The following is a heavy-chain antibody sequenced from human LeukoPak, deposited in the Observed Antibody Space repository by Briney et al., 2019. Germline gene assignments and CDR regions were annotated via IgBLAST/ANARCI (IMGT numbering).Heavy chain of an antibody. CDR3: ARDEVGGYYFE. CDR2: INEDGSQK. J-gene: IGHJ4*02. Sequence: GGSLRLSCEASGFRFSYFWMSWVRQAPGKGLEWVANINEDGSQKYYVDSVKGRFTISRDNTKKLVFLQMNSLRVEDTAVYYCARDEVGGYYFEWGQGNLVNVSS. D-gene: IGHD3-3*01. CDR1: GFRFSYFW. V-gene: IGHV3-7*01.